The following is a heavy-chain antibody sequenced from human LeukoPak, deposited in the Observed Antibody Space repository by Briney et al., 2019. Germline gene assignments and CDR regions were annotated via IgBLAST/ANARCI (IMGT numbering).Heavy chain of an antibody. CDR3: ARGGSGSGSYYSFYYYYYMDV. CDR1: GGSISSYY. CDR2: IYTSGST. V-gene: IGHV4-4*07. D-gene: IGHD3-10*01. Sequence: SETLSLTCTVSGGSISSYYWSWIRQPAGKGLEWIGRIYTSGSTNYNPSLKSRVTMSVDTSKNQFSLKLSSVTAADTAVYYCARGGSGSGSYYSFYYYYYMDVWGKGTTVTVSS. J-gene: IGHJ6*03.